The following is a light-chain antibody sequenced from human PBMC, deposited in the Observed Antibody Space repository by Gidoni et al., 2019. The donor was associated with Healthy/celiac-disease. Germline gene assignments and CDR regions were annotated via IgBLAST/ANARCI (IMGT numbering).Light chain of an antibody. Sequence: DTQMTQSLSALSASVGDRVTITCRASQSISSSLNWYQQKPGKAPKLLIYAASSLQSGVPSRFSGSGSGTDFTLTISSLQPEDFGTYYCQQSYSTPYTFGQGTKLEIK. J-gene: IGKJ2*01. CDR3: QQSYSTPYT. CDR2: AAS. CDR1: QSISSS. V-gene: IGKV1-39*01.